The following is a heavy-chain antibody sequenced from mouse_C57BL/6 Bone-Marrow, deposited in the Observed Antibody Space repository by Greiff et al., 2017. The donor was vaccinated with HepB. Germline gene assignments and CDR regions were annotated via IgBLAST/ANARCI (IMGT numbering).Heavy chain of an antibody. CDR1: GFSFTSYG. D-gene: IGHD2-3*01. CDR2: IWGGGST. J-gene: IGHJ3*01. Sequence: VQLMESGPGLVAPSQSLSITCTVPGFSFTSYGVDWVRQLPGKGLEWLGVIWGGGSTNYNSALMSRLSISKDNSKSHVFLKMNNLQTDDTSMYYCAKREGDGPFAYWGQGTLVTVSA. CDR3: AKREGDGPFAY. V-gene: IGHV2-9*01.